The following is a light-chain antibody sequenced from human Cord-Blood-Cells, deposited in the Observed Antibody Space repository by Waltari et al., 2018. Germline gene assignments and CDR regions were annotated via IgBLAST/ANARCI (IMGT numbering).Light chain of an antibody. CDR3: SSYTSSSTYV. J-gene: IGLJ1*01. V-gene: IGLV2-14*03. Sequence: QSALTQPASVSGSPGQSITISCTGTSSDVGGYNYVSWYQQHPGKAPKLMIYDVSNRPSGVSNRFSGSKSGNTASLPSSGLQAEDEADYYCSSYTSSSTYVFGTGTKVTVL. CDR1: SSDVGGYNY. CDR2: DVS.